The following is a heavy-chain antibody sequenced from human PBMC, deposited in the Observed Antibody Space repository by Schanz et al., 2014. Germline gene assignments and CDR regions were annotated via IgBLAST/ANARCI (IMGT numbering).Heavy chain of an antibody. CDR1: GGSISDSGAY. CDR2: LFYGGSK. V-gene: IGHV4-39*01. D-gene: IGHD3-10*01. J-gene: IGHJ4*02. CDR3: ARHNRVWFGKEGC. Sequence: QLQMQTSGPGLVRPWETLSLTCTVSGGSISDSGAYWGWFRQTPGKGLGGIANLFYGGSKYYNPSFESRFPMSVEATNNRYSRRLASVAAADTGVYYCARHNRVWFGKEGCWGQGTLVTVSS.